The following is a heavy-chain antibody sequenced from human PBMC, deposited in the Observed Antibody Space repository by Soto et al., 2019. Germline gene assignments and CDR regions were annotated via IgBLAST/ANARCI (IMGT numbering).Heavy chain of an antibody. CDR1: GGSFSGYY. V-gene: IGHV4-34*01. D-gene: IGHD4-4*01. J-gene: IGHJ4*02. CDR3: ARRYFTTVIIAPYFDY. Sequence: PSETLSLTCAVYGGSFSGYYWSWIRQPPGKGLEWIGEINHSGSTNYNPSLKSRVTISVDTSKNQFSLKLSSVTAADTAVYYCARRYFTTVIIAPYFDYWGQGTLVTVSS. CDR2: INHSGST.